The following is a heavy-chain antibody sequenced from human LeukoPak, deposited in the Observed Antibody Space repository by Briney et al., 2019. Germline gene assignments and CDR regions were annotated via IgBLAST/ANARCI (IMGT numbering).Heavy chain of an antibody. CDR3: ARRFLEKRKLNFVY. V-gene: IGHV4-34*01. CDR2: IKHSGST. D-gene: IGHD3-3*01. CDR1: GGSFSGYY. Sequence: SETLSLTCAVYGGSFSGYYWSWIRHPPGKGLEWIGEIKHSGSTNYNPSLKSRVTISVDTSKNQFSLKLSSVTAADTAVYYCARRFLEKRKLNFVYWGQGTLVTVSS. J-gene: IGHJ4*02.